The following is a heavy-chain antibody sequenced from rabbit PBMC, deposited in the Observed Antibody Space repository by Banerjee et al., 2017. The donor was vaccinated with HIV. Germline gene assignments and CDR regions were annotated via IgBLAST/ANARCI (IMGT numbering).Heavy chain of an antibody. V-gene: IGHV1S7*01. CDR1: GFDFNNYY. D-gene: IGHD2-1*01. J-gene: IGHJ4*01. CDR2: IDPVFGST. CDR3: ARTTMTMVINL. Sequence: QSLEESGGGLVQPGGSLKLSCKASGFDFNNYYMSWVRQAPGKGLEWIGYIDPVFGSTYYASWVNGRFTISSDNAQNTVDLQMNSLTAADTATYFCARTTMTMVINLWGPGTLVTVS.